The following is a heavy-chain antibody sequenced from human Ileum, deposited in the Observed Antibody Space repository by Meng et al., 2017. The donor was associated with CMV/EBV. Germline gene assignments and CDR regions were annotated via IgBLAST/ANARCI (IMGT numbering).Heavy chain of an antibody. J-gene: IGHJ4*02. D-gene: IGHD2/OR15-2a*01. CDR1: GFTFRNAW. CDR3: GIWFYYYYYLFSG. V-gene: IGHV3-15*01. Sequence: EVQLAGSGGGLVKSGVSLRVSCSASGFTFRNAWRSWVRQASGKGLEWVGRITESGTTIDYATPVKGRFTISRDDAKNMLYLQMDSLKTDDTAVYYCGIWFYYYYYLFSGWGQGTLVTVSS. CDR2: ITESGTTI.